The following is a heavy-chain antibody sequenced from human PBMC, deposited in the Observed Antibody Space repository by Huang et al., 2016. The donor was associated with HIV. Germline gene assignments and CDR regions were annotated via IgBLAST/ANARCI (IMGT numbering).Heavy chain of an antibody. CDR2: IYPGDSET. V-gene: IGHV5-51*01. CDR1: GYKFTSYW. D-gene: IGHD4-4*01. CDR3: ARQRAYGSTYADY. J-gene: IGHJ4*02. Sequence: EVQLVQSGAEVKKSGESLKISCKGSGYKFTSYWIGWVRQTPGKGLEWMGFIYPGDSETRYRPSFPGQVTIAADKSISTAYLQWSSLKASDTAMYYCARQRAYGSTYADYWGQGTLVTVSS.